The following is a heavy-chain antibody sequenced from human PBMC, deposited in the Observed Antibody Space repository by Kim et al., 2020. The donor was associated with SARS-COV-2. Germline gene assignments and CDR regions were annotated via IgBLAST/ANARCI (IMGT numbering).Heavy chain of an antibody. V-gene: IGHV4-34*01. CDR2: INHSGST. J-gene: IGHJ6*02. Sequence: SETLSLTCAVYGGSFSGYYWSWIRQPPGKGLEWIGEINHSGSTNYNPSLKSRVTISVDTSKNQFSLKLSSVTAADTAVYYCARVPPRYGMNVWGQGTTVTVSS. CDR3: ARVPPRYGMNV. CDR1: GGSFSGYY.